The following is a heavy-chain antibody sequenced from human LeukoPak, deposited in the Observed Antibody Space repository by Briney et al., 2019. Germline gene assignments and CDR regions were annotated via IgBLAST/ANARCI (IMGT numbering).Heavy chain of an antibody. CDR1: GGSISIYY. CDR3: ARELTGMRAFDI. CDR2: IYYSGST. V-gene: IGHV4-59*01. J-gene: IGHJ3*02. D-gene: IGHD1-14*01. Sequence: SETLSLTCTVSGGSISIYYWSWIRQPPGKGLEWIGYIYYSGSTNYNPSLKSRVTISVDTSKNQFSLKLSSVTAADTAVYYCARELTGMRAFDIWGQGTMVTVSS.